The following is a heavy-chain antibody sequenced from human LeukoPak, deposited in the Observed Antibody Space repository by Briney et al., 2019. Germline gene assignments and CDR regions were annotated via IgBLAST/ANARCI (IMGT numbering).Heavy chain of an antibody. CDR2: IYTSGST. CDR3: ARTIAARSVYFDY. CDR1: GGSISSGSYY. V-gene: IGHV4-61*02. J-gene: IGHJ4*02. D-gene: IGHD6-6*01. Sequence: SQTLSLTCTVSGGSISSGSYYWSWIRQPAGKGLEWIGRIYTSGSTNYNPSLKSRVTISVDTSKNQFSLKLSSVTAADTAVYYCARTIAARSVYFDYWGQGTLVTVSS.